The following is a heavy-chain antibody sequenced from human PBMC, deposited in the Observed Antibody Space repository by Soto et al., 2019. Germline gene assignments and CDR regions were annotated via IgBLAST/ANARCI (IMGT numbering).Heavy chain of an antibody. J-gene: IGHJ1*01. V-gene: IGHV3-30*18. D-gene: IGHD3-22*01. CDR3: AKVPGYDRSGYYSPFQH. Sequence: QVQLVESGGGVVQPGRSLRLSCAASGFTFSSYGMHWVRQAPGKGLEWVAVISYDGSNKYYADSVKGRFTISRDNSKNTLYLQMNSLRAEDTAVYYCAKVPGYDRSGYYSPFQHWGQGTLVTVSS. CDR2: ISYDGSNK. CDR1: GFTFSSYG.